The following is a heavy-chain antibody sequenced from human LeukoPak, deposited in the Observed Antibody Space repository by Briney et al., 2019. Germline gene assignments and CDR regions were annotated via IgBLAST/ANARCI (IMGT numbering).Heavy chain of an antibody. CDR3: ARVMRYYDSFDY. Sequence: ASVKVSCKASGYTFTTYDINWVRQATGQGPEWMGWMNPNSGNTGYAQRFQGRVTMTRDTSISTAYMELNSLTSEDTAVYYCARVMRYYDSFDYWGQGTLVTVSS. D-gene: IGHD3-22*01. CDR2: MNPNSGNT. J-gene: IGHJ4*02. CDR1: GYTFTTYD. V-gene: IGHV1-8*01.